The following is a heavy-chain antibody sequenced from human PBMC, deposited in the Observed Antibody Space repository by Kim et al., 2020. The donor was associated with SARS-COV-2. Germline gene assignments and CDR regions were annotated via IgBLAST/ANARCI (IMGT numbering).Heavy chain of an antibody. CDR1: GFTFSSYA. V-gene: IGHV3-30-3*01. CDR2: ISYDGSNK. CDR3: ARPGSYYVWGSYLPLLNYYGMDV. D-gene: IGHD3-16*02. J-gene: IGHJ6*02. Sequence: GGSLRLSCAASGFTFSSYAMHWVRQAPGKGLEWVAVISYDGSNKYYADSVKGRFTISRDNSKNTLYLQMNSLRAEDTAVYYCARPGSYYVWGSYLPLLNYYGMDVWGQGTTVTVSS.